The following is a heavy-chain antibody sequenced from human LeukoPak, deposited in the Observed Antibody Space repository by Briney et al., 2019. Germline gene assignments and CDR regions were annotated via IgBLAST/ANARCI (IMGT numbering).Heavy chain of an antibody. Sequence: SETLSLTCAVSGGSISSGGYSWSWIRQPPGKGLEWIGYIYHSGSTYYNPSLKSRVTISVDTSKNQFSLKLSSVTAADTAVYYCARGRSGYDYWGQGTLVTVSS. D-gene: IGHD3-22*01. CDR3: ARGRSGYDY. V-gene: IGHV4-30-2*01. J-gene: IGHJ4*02. CDR1: GGSISSGGYS. CDR2: IYHSGST.